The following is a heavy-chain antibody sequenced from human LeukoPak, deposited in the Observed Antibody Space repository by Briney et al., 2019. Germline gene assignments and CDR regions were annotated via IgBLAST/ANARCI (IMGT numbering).Heavy chain of an antibody. Sequence: SVKVSCKASGGTFSSYAISWVRQAPGQGLEWMGGNIPIFGTANYAQKFQGRVTITADESTSTAYMELSSLRSEDTAVYYCALRITIFGAPRYWGQGTLVTVSS. CDR3: ALRITIFGAPRY. D-gene: IGHD3-3*01. CDR1: GGTFSSYA. J-gene: IGHJ4*02. V-gene: IGHV1-69*13. CDR2: NIPIFGTA.